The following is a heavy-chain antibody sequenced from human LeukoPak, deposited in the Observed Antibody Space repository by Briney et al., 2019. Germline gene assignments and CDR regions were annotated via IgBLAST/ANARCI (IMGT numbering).Heavy chain of an antibody. Sequence: PGRSLRLSCAASGFTFSSYAMHWVRQAPGKGLEWVASVKQEGTETSYVDSVRGRFTISRDNGRNSVYLQMNSLRTEDTAMYYCARGNTLEVWGQGTTVIVSS. V-gene: IGHV3-7*01. D-gene: IGHD2/OR15-2a*01. CDR3: ARGNTLEV. CDR2: VKQEGTET. J-gene: IGHJ6*02. CDR1: GFTFSSYA.